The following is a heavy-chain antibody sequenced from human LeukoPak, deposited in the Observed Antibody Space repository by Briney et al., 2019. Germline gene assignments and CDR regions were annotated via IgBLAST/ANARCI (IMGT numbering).Heavy chain of an antibody. V-gene: IGHV3-21*01. CDR1: GFTFSTFS. CDR2: ISGSGSDI. Sequence: GGSLRLSCAASGFTFSTFSMNWVRQTPGEGLDWVSAISGSGSDIYYADSVKGRFTISRDNPKRSLYLQMNSLRAEDTAVYYCARRTFPNDAFDVWGQGTVVTVSS. D-gene: IGHD1-7*01. J-gene: IGHJ3*01. CDR3: ARRTFPNDAFDV.